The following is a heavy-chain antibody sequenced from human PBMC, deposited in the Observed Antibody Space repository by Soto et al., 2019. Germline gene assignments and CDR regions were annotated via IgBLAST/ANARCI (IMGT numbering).Heavy chain of an antibody. J-gene: IGHJ6*02. Sequence: QVQLQQWGAGLLKPSETLSLTCAVYGGSFSGYYWSWIRQPPGKGLEWIGEINHSGSTNYNPSLXRRVTISLDTXXNXFXXKLSSVTAADTAVYYGARGRRGVATIAYYHYAMDVWGQGTTVTVSS. D-gene: IGHD5-12*01. V-gene: IGHV4-34*01. CDR2: INHSGST. CDR3: ARGRRGVATIAYYHYAMDV. CDR1: GGSFSGYY.